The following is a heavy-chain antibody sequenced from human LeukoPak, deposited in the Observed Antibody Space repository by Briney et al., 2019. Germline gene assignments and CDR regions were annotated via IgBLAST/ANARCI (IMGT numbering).Heavy chain of an antibody. CDR2: IYHSGST. J-gene: IGHJ5*02. V-gene: IGHV4-30-2*01. D-gene: IGHD3-10*01. Sequence: KPSQTLSLTCAVSGGSISSGGYSWSWIRQPQGKGLEWIGYIYHSGSTYYNPSLKSRVTISIDRSKNQFSLKLSSVTAADTAVYYCARDLDGSGSSWGQGTLVTVSS. CDR3: ARDLDGSGSS. CDR1: GGSISSGGYS.